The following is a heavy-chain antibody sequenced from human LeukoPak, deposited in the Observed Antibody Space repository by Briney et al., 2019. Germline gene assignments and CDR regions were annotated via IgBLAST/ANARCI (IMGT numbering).Heavy chain of an antibody. V-gene: IGHV3-74*01. D-gene: IGHD3-10*01. CDR1: GFTFSSYW. CDR3: ARAPVLGYYGSGSYYNRELFDY. Sequence: GGSLRLSCAASGFTFSSYWMHWVRQAPGKGLVWVSRINSDGSSTSYADSVKGRFTISRDNAKNTLYLQMNSLRAEDTAVYYCARAPVLGYYGSGSYYNRELFDYWGQGTLVTVSS. J-gene: IGHJ4*02. CDR2: INSDGSST.